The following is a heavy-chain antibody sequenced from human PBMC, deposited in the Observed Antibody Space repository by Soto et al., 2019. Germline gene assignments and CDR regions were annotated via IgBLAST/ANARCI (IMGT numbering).Heavy chain of an antibody. CDR2: ISANNGNT. V-gene: IGHV1-18*04. CDR3: ARGGGYCSGGNCYSLDY. J-gene: IGHJ4*02. CDR1: GYTFRSHG. D-gene: IGHD2-15*01. Sequence: QAQLVQSGAEVKKPGASVKVCCKASGYTFRSHGITWVRQAPGQGLEWMGWISANNGNTNYARKLQGRVTMTTDTSTSTAYMELRSLKSDVTAVYYCARGGGYCSGGNCYSLDYWGQGTLVSVSS.